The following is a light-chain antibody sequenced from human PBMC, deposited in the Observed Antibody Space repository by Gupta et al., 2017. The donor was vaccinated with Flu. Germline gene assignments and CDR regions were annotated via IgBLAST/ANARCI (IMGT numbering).Light chain of an antibody. CDR2: GAS. CDR1: QSVSSN. Sequence: EIVMTPSPATLSVSPGERATLSCRASQSVSSNLAWYQQKPGQAPGLLIYGASTRATGIPARFSGSGSGTEFTLTISSLQSEDFAVYYCQQYNNWPPRTFGQGTKVEIK. J-gene: IGKJ1*01. V-gene: IGKV3-15*01. CDR3: QQYNNWPPRT.